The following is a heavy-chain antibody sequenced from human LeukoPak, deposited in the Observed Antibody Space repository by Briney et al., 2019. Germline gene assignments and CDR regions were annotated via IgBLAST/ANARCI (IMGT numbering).Heavy chain of an antibody. CDR1: GGSISSYY. CDR3: ARGVAVAGIPI. CDR2: IYYSGTT. V-gene: IGHV4-59*01. Sequence: SETLSLTCTVSGGSISSYYWSWIRQPPGKGLEWIGYIYYSGTTNYNPSLKSRVTISVDTSKNQFSLKLSSVTAADTAVYYCARGVAVAGIPIWGQGTLVTVSS. D-gene: IGHD6-19*01. J-gene: IGHJ4*02.